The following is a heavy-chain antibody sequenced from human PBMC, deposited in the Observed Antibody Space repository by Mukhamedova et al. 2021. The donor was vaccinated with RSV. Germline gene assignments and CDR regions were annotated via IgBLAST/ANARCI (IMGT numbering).Heavy chain of an antibody. CDR2: MYTRGST. J-gene: IGHJ3*02. D-gene: IGHD5-24*01. Sequence: AGKGLEWMGRMYTRGSTNYNPALNSRVTISMDSSNQFSLKLRSVTAADTAVYYCARGGRWLQSPDAFDILGQGTKVIVSS. CDR3: ARGGRWLQSPDAFDI. V-gene: IGHV4-61*02.